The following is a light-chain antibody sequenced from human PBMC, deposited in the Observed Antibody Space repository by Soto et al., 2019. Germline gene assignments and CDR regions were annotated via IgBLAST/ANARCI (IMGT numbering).Light chain of an antibody. CDR1: QVISSW. V-gene: IGKV1-12*01. CDR3: QEASSFPLT. J-gene: IGKJ4*01. CDR2: AAS. Sequence: DIQMTQAPSFVSAFVGDRVTITCRASQVISSWLAWYQQKPGKAPKLLIYAASSLQSGVPSRFSGSESGTDFTFTISSLQPEDSATYYCQEASSFPLTFGGGTKVEIK.